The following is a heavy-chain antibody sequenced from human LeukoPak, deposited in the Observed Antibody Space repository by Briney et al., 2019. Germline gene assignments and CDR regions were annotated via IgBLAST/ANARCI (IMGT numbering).Heavy chain of an antibody. CDR3: ARVRSSGWYRQQNNWFDP. CDR1: GGSISSGSYY. J-gene: IGHJ5*02. Sequence: PSQTLSLTCTVSGGSISSGSYYWSWIRQPAGKGLEWIGRIYSSGSTNYNPSLKSRVTISLDTSKNQFSLKLSSVTAADTAVYYCARVRSSGWYRQQNNWFDPWGQGTLVTVSS. CDR2: IYSSGST. V-gene: IGHV4-61*02. D-gene: IGHD6-19*01.